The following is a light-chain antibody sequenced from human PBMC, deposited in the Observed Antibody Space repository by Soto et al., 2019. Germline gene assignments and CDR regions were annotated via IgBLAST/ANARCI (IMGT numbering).Light chain of an antibody. CDR3: QAWGTGPVL. J-gene: IGLJ2*01. CDR2: LNSDGSH. V-gene: IGLV4-69*01. Sequence: QSVLTQSPSASASLGASVKLTCTLSSGHSSYAIAWHQQQPEKGPRYLMKLNSDGSHSKGDGIPDRFSGSSSGAERYLTISSLQSEDEADYYCQAWGTGPVLFGGGTKLTLL. CDR1: SGHSSYA.